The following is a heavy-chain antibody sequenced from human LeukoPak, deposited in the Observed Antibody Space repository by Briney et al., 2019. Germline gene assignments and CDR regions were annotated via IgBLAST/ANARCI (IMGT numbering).Heavy chain of an antibody. D-gene: IGHD3-9*01. CDR3: ARSFYDILIGYYQYFDY. Sequence: GALRLSCAASGFTFSSYAMSWVRQAPGKGLEWVSVIYRDGSSYYAESVKGRFTISRDNSKNTLYIQMNSLRAEDTAVYYCARSFYDILIGYYQYFDYWGQGTLVTVSS. CDR2: IYRDGSS. J-gene: IGHJ4*02. V-gene: IGHV3-66*01. CDR1: GFTFSSYA.